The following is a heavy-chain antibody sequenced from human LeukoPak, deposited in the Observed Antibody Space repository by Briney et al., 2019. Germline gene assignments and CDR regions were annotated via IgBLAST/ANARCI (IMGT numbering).Heavy chain of an antibody. CDR3: ARDYYDILTGYWVFNY. D-gene: IGHD3-9*01. J-gene: IGHJ4*02. CDR2: IYHSGST. CDR1: GGSISSGGYY. V-gene: IGHV4-30-2*02. Sequence: SQTLSLTCTVSGGSISSGGYYWSWIRQPPGKGLEWIGYIYHSGSTYYNPSLKSRVTISVDTSKNQFSLKLSSVTAADTAVYYCARDYYDILTGYWVFNYWGQGTLVTVFS.